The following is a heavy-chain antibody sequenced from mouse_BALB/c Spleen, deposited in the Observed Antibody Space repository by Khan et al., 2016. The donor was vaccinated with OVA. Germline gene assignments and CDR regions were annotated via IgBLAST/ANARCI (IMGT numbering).Heavy chain of an antibody. Sequence: QIQLVQSGPELKKPGETVKISCKAFGYTFKDYVMNWVKQSPGEGLKWMGWMNTYTGEPTYADDFEGRFAFSLDTSANTAYLQISSLTDEDTSTKLCVWFHVGYWGQGTALTVSS. D-gene: IGHD2-2*01. V-gene: IGHV9-3-1*01. CDR1: GYTFKDYV. CDR3: VWFHVGY. J-gene: IGHJ2*01. CDR2: MNTYTGEP.